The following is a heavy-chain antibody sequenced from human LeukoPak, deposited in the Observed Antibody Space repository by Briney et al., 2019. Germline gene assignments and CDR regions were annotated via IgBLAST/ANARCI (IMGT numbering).Heavy chain of an antibody. V-gene: IGHV4-34*01. Sequence: SETLSLTCAVYGGSFSNYYWSWIRQPPGKGLEWIGEINHSGSTNYNPSLKSRVTISVDTSKNQFSLRVTSVTASDTAVYYCTRYSTSSGWFDPWGQGTLVTVSS. CDR1: GGSFSNYY. CDR3: TRYSTSSGWFDP. D-gene: IGHD6-6*01. CDR2: INHSGST. J-gene: IGHJ5*02.